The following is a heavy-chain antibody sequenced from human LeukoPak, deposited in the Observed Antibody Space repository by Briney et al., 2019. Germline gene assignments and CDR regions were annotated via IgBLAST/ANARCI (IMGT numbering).Heavy chain of an antibody. J-gene: IGHJ4*02. D-gene: IGHD3-16*01. V-gene: IGHV4-59*01. Sequence: SETLSLTCTVSGGSINSYYCTWIRQPPGKGLEWIGCIYNSGSTNYNPSLKSRVTISVDTSKNQFSLKLSSVTAADTAVYYCARDGVLGGLFVWDYWGQGTLVTVSS. CDR1: GGSINSYY. CDR3: ARDGVLGGLFVWDY. CDR2: IYNSGST.